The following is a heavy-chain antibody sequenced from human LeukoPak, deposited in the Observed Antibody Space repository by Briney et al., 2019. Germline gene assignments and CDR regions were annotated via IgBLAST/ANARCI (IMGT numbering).Heavy chain of an antibody. CDR3: TRDTYYYDSSGYYQIDY. CDR1: GFTLGDYA. Sequence: GGSLRLSCTTSGFTLGDYAVSWVRQAPGKGLEWVGFIRSKAFGGTTEYAASVKGRFTISRDDSKSIAYLQMNSLKTDDTAVYYCTRDTYYYDSSGYYQIDYWGQGTLVTVFS. D-gene: IGHD3-22*01. V-gene: IGHV3-49*04. J-gene: IGHJ4*02. CDR2: IRSKAFGGTT.